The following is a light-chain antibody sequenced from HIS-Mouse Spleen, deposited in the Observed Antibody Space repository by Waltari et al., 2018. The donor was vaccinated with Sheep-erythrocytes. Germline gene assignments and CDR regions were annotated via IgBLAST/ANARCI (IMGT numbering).Light chain of an antibody. V-gene: IGLV1-36*01. CDR1: SSNIGNNA. CDR2: YDD. J-gene: IGLJ3*02. Sequence: QSVLTQPPSVSEAPRQRVTISCSGSSSNIGNNAVNWYQQLPGKAPKLLIYYDDLLPSWFSYRLSGSKSGTSASLAISVLQSEDEADYYCAAWDDSLNGWVFGGGTKLTVL. CDR3: AAWDDSLNGWV.